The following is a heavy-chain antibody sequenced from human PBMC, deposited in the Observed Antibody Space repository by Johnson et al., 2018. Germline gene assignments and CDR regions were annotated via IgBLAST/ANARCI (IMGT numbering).Heavy chain of an antibody. Sequence: VQLVQSGGGVVQAGRSLRLPCAASGFTFSNYWMHWVRQAPGKGLVWVARIYNDGSSTTYADSVKGRFTISSDNAKNTLYLQMNSLRDEDTAVSYGARVVSGRGAFDVGGQGTMVTGSS. V-gene: IGHV3-74*02. J-gene: IGHJ3*01. D-gene: IGHD1-26*01. CDR3: ARVVSGRGAFDV. CDR2: IYNDGSST. CDR1: GFTFSNYW.